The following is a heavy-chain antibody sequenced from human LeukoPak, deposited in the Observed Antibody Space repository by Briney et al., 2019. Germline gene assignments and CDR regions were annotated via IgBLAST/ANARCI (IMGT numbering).Heavy chain of an antibody. Sequence: HPGGSLRLSCAASGFTFSSYAMSWVRQAPGKGLEWVSAISGSGGSTYYADSVKGRFTISRDNSKNTLYLQMNSLRAEDTAVYYCAKLDIVATTPFDYWGQGTLVTVPS. V-gene: IGHV3-23*01. CDR3: AKLDIVATTPFDY. J-gene: IGHJ4*02. CDR2: ISGSGGST. D-gene: IGHD5-12*01. CDR1: GFTFSSYA.